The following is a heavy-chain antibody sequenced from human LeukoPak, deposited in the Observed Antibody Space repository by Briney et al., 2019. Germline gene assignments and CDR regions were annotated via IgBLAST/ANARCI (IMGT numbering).Heavy chain of an antibody. CDR3: ARYYGDSGSQYYFDY. CDR2: IQSKADGGTT. CDR1: GFSFSDAW. Sequence: PGGSLRVSCAASGFSFSDAWMSWVRQAPGKGLEWVGRIQSKADGGTTDYAAPVKGRFIISRDDSKNTMYLQMNSLKTEDTAVYHCARYYGDSGSQYYFDYWGQGALATVSS. V-gene: IGHV3-15*01. J-gene: IGHJ4*02. D-gene: IGHD2-21*01.